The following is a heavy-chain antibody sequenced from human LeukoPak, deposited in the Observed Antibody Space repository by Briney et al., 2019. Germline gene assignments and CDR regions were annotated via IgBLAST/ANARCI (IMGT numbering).Heavy chain of an antibody. V-gene: IGHV3-11*01. CDR3: ASFQWLRYFDF. D-gene: IGHD5-12*01. Sequence: GGSLRLSCAASGSTFSDYYMSWIRQAPGKGLEWVSYISSSGNIVYYTDSVKGRFTISRDNAKNSLFLQMNSLRAEDTAVYFCASFQWLRYFDFWGQGTLVTVSS. CDR2: ISSSGNIV. CDR1: GSTFSDYY. J-gene: IGHJ4*02.